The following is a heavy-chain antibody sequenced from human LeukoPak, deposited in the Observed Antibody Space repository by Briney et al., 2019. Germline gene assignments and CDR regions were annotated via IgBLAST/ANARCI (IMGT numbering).Heavy chain of an antibody. CDR3: ARTHPQYYYDSSPQNWFDP. J-gene: IGHJ5*02. V-gene: IGHV1-2*02. Sequence: GASVKVSCKASGYTFTGYYMHWVRQAPGQGLEWMGWINPNSGGTNYAQKFQGRVTMTRDTSISTAYMELSRLRSDDTAVYYCARTHPQYYYDSSPQNWFDPWGQGTLVTVSS. D-gene: IGHD3-22*01. CDR2: INPNSGGT. CDR1: GYTFTGYY.